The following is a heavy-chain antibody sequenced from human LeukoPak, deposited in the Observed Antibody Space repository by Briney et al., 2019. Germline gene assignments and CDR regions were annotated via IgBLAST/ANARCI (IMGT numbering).Heavy chain of an antibody. V-gene: IGHV4-4*09. CDR2: ISASGTT. J-gene: IGHJ3*02. Sequence: SETLSLTCTVSGGSISGYYWSWIRQPPGEGLEWIGYISASGTTNYNPSLKSRVTMSVDTPKNQFSLKLSSVTAAGTAVYYCARLPNDAFDIWGQGTMVTVSS. CDR1: GGSISGYY. CDR3: ARLPNDAFDI.